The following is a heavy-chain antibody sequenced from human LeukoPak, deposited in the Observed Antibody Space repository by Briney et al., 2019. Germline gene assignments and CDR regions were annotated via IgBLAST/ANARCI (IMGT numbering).Heavy chain of an antibody. Sequence: ASVKVSCKASGYTFTSYGISWVRQAPGQGLEWMGWISAYNGNTNYAQKLQGRVTMTTDTSTSTAYMELRSLRSGDTAVYYCASFYDYGDYMNYYYYGMDVWGQETTVTVSS. V-gene: IGHV1-18*01. CDR1: GYTFTSYG. J-gene: IGHJ6*02. D-gene: IGHD4-17*01. CDR3: ASFYDYGDYMNYYYYGMDV. CDR2: ISAYNGNT.